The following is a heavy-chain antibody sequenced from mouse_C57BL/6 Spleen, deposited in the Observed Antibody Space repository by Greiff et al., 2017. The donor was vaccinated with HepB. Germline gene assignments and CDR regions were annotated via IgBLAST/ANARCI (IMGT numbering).Heavy chain of an antibody. Sequence: QVQLQQPGAELVKPGASVKLSCKASGYTFTSYWMPWVKQRPGQGLEWIGMIHPNSGSTNYNEKFKSKATLTVDKSSSTAYMQLSSLTSEDSAVYYGAISTTPYAMDYWGQGTSVTVSS. D-gene: IGHD1-1*01. CDR3: AISTTPYAMDY. V-gene: IGHV1-64*01. CDR1: GYTFTSYW. J-gene: IGHJ4*01. CDR2: IHPNSGST.